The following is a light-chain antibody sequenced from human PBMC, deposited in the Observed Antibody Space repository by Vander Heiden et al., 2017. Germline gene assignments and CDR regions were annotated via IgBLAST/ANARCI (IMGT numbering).Light chain of an antibody. CDR2: AAS. CDR1: QSVSSTY. V-gene: IGKV3-20*01. Sequence: IVLAQSPGTLSLSPGERATLSCRASQSVSSTYLAWYQQKPGQAPRLLIYAASTRATGITDRFSGRGSGTDFTLTISRLEPEDFAVYYCQQYGSSPLITFGQGTRLEIK. CDR3: QQYGSSPLIT. J-gene: IGKJ5*01.